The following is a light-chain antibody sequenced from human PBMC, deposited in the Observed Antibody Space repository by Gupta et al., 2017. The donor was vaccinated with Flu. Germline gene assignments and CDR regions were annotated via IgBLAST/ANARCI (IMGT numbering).Light chain of an antibody. CDR1: SSNFGAGYD. CDR3: QSYDISLTGSV. V-gene: IGLV1-40*01. Sequence: QSTLTQPPSVSGAPGQRLTISCAGTSSNFGAGYDAHWYQQLPGTAPKLLIYGNSNRASGVSDRFSGSRSGTSASLTITGLQAEDEANYYCQSYDISLTGSVFGGGTKLTVL. J-gene: IGLJ3*02. CDR2: GNS.